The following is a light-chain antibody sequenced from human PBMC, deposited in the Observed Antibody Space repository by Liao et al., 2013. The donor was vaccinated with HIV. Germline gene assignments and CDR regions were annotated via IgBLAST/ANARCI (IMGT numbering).Light chain of an antibody. CDR2: QDN. Sequence: SYELTQPPSVSVSPGQTASITCSGDKLGDKYACWYQQRPGQSPVLVISQDNKRPSGIPERFSGSNSGNTATLTISGTQAMDEGDYYCQAWDSSTVVFGGGTKLTVL. V-gene: IGLV3-1*01. CDR3: QAWDSSTVV. CDR1: KLGDKY. J-gene: IGLJ2*01.